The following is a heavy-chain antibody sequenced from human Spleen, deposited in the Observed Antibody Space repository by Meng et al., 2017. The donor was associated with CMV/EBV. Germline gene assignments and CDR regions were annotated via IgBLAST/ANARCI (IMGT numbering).Heavy chain of an antibody. CDR3: ARAKVRRLDV. CDR1: GGSVSSGTYY. Sequence: SETLSLTCTVSGGSVSSGTYYWSWIRQPPGNGLEWIGYFFYTGSTNYNPSLKSRVTISVDTSKNQFSLRLSSVSVADTAVYYCARAKVRRLDVWGQGITVTVS. J-gene: IGHJ6*02. CDR2: FFYTGST. D-gene: IGHD2-2*01. V-gene: IGHV4-61*01.